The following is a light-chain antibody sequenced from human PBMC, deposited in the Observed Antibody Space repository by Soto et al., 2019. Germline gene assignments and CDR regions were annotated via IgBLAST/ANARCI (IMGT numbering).Light chain of an antibody. CDR3: QKYNSTLRT. CDR2: AAS. CDR1: QGISNY. J-gene: IGKJ1*01. V-gene: IGKV1-27*01. Sequence: DIQMTQSPSSLSASVGDRVTITCRASQGISNYLAWYQQKPGKVPKLLIYAASTLQSGVPSRFSGSGSGTDLTLTISSRQSQDVATYYCQKYNSTLRTFGQGTTVDIK.